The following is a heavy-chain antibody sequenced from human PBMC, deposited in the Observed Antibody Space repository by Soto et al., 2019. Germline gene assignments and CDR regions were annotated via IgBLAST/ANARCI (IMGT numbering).Heavy chain of an antibody. CDR3: SIGDSTTHGDSYDI. Sequence: SETLSLTCTVSGGAISFYNWNWIRQSPGKALEWIRYLYSSGRTNYNPPLKSPVTISVDTPKNQFSLQQTHVTPADTAAHYWSIGDSTTHGDSYDIWGQGTMVTV. CDR1: GGAISFYN. V-gene: IGHV4-59*01. CDR2: LYSSGRT. J-gene: IGHJ3*02. D-gene: IGHD6-13*01.